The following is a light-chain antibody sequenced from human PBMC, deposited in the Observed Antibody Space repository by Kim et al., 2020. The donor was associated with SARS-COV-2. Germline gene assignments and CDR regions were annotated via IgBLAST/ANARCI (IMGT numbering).Light chain of an antibody. V-gene: IGLV4-69*01. CDR1: SGHSSYA. CDR2: VNSDGSH. CDR3: QTWGNGIWV. J-gene: IGLJ3*02. Sequence: ASVKLTCTRSSGHSSYAITWHQQQPEKGPRYLMKVNSDGSHNRGDGIPDRFSGSSSGAERYLTISSLQSEDEADYYCQTWGNGIWVFGGGTQLTVL.